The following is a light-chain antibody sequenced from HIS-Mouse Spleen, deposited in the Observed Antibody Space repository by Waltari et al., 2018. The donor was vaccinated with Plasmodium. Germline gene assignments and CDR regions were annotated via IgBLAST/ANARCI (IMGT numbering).Light chain of an antibody. CDR3: YSTDSSGNHRV. Sequence: SSELTQPPSVSVSPGQTARITCSGAALPKKSAYWYQQNSGQAPVLVIYEDSKRPSGIPERFSGSSSGTMATLTISGAQVEDEADYYCYSTDSSGNHRVFGGGTKLTVL. CDR2: EDS. V-gene: IGLV3-10*01. J-gene: IGLJ3*02. CDR1: ALPKKS.